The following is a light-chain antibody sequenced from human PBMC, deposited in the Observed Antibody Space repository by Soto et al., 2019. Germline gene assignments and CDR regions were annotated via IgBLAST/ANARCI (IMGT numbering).Light chain of an antibody. V-gene: IGKV3-15*01. Sequence: EIVMTQSPVTLSLSPGDSATLSCRASQSVARNLAWFQQKPGQAPRLLIYGASAIATGIPARFSGSGSGKEFTLTISSLQSEDFAVYYCQQYNNWPRTFGQGTKVEIK. J-gene: IGKJ1*01. CDR2: GAS. CDR3: QQYNNWPRT. CDR1: QSVARN.